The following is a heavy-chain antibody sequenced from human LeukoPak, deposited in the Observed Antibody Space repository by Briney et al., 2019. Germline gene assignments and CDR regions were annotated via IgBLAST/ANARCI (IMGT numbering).Heavy chain of an antibody. CDR2: IYYSGST. V-gene: IGHV4-31*03. CDR1: GGSISSGGYY. D-gene: IGHD2-15*01. Sequence: SQTLSLTCTVSGGSISSGGYYWSWIRQHPGKGLEWIGYIYYSGSTYYNPSLKSRVTISVDTSKNQFSLKLSSVTAADTAVYYCARDLRGYCSGGSCPTDAFDIWGQGTMATVSS. CDR3: ARDLRGYCSGGSCPTDAFDI. J-gene: IGHJ3*02.